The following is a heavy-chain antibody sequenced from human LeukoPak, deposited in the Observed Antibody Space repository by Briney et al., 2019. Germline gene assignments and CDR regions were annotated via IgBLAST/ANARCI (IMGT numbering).Heavy chain of an antibody. CDR3: AKDLWFGELLF. CDR1: GFTFSSYE. Sequence: GGSLRLSCAASGFTFSSYEMNWVRQAPGKGLEWVSAISGSGGSTYYADSVKGRFTISRDNSKNTLYLQMNSLRAEDTAVYYCAKDLWFGELLFWGQGTLVTVSS. CDR2: ISGSGGST. V-gene: IGHV3-23*01. J-gene: IGHJ4*02. D-gene: IGHD3-10*01.